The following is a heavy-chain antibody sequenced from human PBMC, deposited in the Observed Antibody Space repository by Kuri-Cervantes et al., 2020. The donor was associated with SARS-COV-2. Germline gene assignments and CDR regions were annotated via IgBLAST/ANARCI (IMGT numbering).Heavy chain of an antibody. CDR2: INHSGSA. Sequence: GSLRLSCAVSGYSISSGYYWSWIRQPPGKGLEWIGEINHSGSANYNPALKSRVTISVDTSKNQFSLKLSSVTAADTAVYYCARGVDVDTAMVPYFDLWGRGTLVTVSS. V-gene: IGHV4-34*01. D-gene: IGHD5-18*01. CDR3: ARGVDVDTAMVPYFDL. J-gene: IGHJ2*01. CDR1: GYSISSGYY.